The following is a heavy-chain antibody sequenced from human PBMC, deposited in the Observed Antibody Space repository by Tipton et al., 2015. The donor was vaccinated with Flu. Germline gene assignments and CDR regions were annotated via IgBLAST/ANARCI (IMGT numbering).Heavy chain of an antibody. CDR2: SYYSGST. V-gene: IGHV4-59*12. CDR1: GGSISSYY. D-gene: IGHD4-11*01. Sequence: TLSLTCTVSGGSISSYYWSWIRQPPGKGLEWIGYSYYSGSTNYNPSLKSRVTISVDTSKNQFSLKLSSVTAADTAVYYCARGGRTTVTPDYWGQGTLVTVSS. J-gene: IGHJ4*02. CDR3: ARGGRTTVTPDY.